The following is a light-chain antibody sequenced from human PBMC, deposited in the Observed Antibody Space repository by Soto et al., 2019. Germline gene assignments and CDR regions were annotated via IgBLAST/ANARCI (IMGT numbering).Light chain of an antibody. Sequence: EFVLTQSPGTLSLSPGERATLSCRASQSITNSYLAWYHRKPGQAPRLLIYGASNRATGIHDRFSGSGSGTDFTLTISRLEPEDFAVYYCQQYRSSSPVTFGGGTKVEIK. CDR1: QSITNSY. J-gene: IGKJ4*01. CDR3: QQYRSSSPVT. V-gene: IGKV3-20*01. CDR2: GAS.